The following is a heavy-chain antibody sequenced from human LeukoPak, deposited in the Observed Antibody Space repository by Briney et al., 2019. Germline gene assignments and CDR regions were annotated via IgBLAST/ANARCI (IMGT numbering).Heavy chain of an antibody. CDR1: GFTFRNYA. Sequence: GGSLRLSCAASGFTFRNYAMAWVRQAPGKGLECVSFLYTGGDTYYADSVKGRFTISRDNSKNTLYLQMNSLRAEDTAVYYCAKGRSYSSGSYYHPTDYWGQGTLVTVSS. CDR3: AKGRSYSSGSYYHPTDY. J-gene: IGHJ4*02. V-gene: IGHV3-23*03. D-gene: IGHD3-10*01. CDR2: LYTGGDT.